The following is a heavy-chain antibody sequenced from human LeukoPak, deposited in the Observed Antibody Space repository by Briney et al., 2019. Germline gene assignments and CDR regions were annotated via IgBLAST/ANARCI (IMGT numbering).Heavy chain of an antibody. Sequence: REASVKVSCKASGYTFSDYYMHWVRQAPGQGLEWMGWVNPNSGGTNYAQKFQGRFTMTRDTSINTASMEVSGLRSDDTAAYYCSRGAPTIAMTGTGLDYWGQGTLVAVSS. CDR1: GYTFSDYY. CDR2: VNPNSGGT. J-gene: IGHJ4*02. D-gene: IGHD6-19*01. CDR3: SRGAPTIAMTGTGLDY. V-gene: IGHV1-2*02.